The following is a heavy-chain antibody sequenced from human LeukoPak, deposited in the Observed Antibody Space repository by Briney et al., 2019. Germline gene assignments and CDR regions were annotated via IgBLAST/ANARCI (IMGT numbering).Heavy chain of an antibody. J-gene: IGHJ4*02. V-gene: IGHV3-7*01. CDR3: ARAYSGNYRAGDF. CDR2: IKQDGGEK. D-gene: IGHD1-26*01. CDR1: GFTFSRYA. Sequence: GGSLRLSCQVSGFTFSRYALHWVRQAPGKGLEWVANIKQDGGEKYYVDSVKGRFTISRDNAKLYLQMNSLRAEDTAVYYCARAYSGNYRAGDFWGQGTLVTVSS.